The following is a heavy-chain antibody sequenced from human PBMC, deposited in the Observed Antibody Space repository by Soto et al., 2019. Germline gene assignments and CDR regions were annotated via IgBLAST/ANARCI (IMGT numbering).Heavy chain of an antibody. CDR2: ISGSGGST. CDR1: VFTFISYA. J-gene: IGHJ6*02. D-gene: IGHD1-26*01. Sequence: GWSLRLSCASSVFTFISYAMSWVRQAPGKGLEWVSAISGSGGSTYYADSVKGRFTISRDNSKNTLYLQMNSLRAEDTAVYYCAKDLGGSPYYYYGMDVWGQGTTVTVSS. V-gene: IGHV3-23*01. CDR3: AKDLGGSPYYYYGMDV.